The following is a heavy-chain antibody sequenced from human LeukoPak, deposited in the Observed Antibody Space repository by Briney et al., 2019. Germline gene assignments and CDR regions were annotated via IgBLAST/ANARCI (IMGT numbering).Heavy chain of an antibody. V-gene: IGHV3-74*01. CDR1: GFTFSTYW. CDR3: ARDRPGNTAIDY. J-gene: IGHJ4*02. D-gene: IGHD5-18*01. Sequence: PGGSLRLSCAASGFTFSTYWMHWVRQARGKWLVWVSRIHSDGRSTSYADSVNGRFTISRDNAKNTLYLQMNSLRAEDTAVYYCARDRPGNTAIDYWGQGTLVTVSS. CDR2: IHSDGRST.